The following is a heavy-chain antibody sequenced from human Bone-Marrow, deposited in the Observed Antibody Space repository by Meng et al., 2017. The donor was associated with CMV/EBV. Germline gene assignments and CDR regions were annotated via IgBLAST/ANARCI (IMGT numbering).Heavy chain of an antibody. J-gene: IGHJ6*02. V-gene: IGHV3-30*04. CDR3: ARDGEQLDPHYYYYGMDV. CDR2: ISYDGSNK. D-gene: IGHD6-6*01. Sequence: GESLKISCAASGFTFSSYAMSWVRQAPGKGLEWVAVISYDGSNKYYADSVKGRFTISRDNSKNTLYLQMNSLRAEDTAVYYCARDGEQLDPHYYYYGMDVWGQGTTVTASS. CDR1: GFTFSSYA.